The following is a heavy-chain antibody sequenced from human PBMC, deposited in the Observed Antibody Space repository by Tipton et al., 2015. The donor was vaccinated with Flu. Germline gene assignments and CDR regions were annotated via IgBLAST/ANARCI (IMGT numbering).Heavy chain of an antibody. J-gene: IGHJ4*02. CDR2: IFHTGST. CDR1: GDSINSDYY. V-gene: IGHV4-38-2*02. CDR3: ARERYRGYESPSYFDS. Sequence: LRLSCTVSGDSINSDYYWGWIRQPPGKGLEWIGNIFHTGSTYHNPSLKGRVTLSVDRSKNQFSLKVISVTAADTAVYYCARERYRGYESPSYFDSWGLGTLVTVSS. D-gene: IGHD5-12*01.